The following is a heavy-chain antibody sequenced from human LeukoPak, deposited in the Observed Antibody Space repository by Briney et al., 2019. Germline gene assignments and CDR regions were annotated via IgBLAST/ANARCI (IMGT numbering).Heavy chain of an antibody. V-gene: IGHV4-59*12. CDR2: IYHSGST. CDR3: ARVGRSLELDY. D-gene: IGHD1-1*01. J-gene: IGHJ4*02. Sequence: ASETLSLTCTVSGGSISSYYWSWIRQPPGKGLEWIGYIYHSGSTYYNPSLKSRVTISVDRSKNQFSLKLSSVTAADTAVYYCARVGRSLELDYWGQGTLVTVSS. CDR1: GGSISSYY.